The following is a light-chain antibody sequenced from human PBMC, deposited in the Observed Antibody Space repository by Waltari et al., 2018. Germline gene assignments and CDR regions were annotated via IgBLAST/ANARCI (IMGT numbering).Light chain of an antibody. CDR1: QDINNY. V-gene: IGKV1-33*01. CDR3: XXXDNLPLT. J-gene: IGKJ4*01. Sequence: DIQMTQSPSSLSASVGDRVTITCQASQDINNYLNWNQQKPGKAPKLLTYEASNLETGVPTXXXGSDSGXXXXXXISSLQPEXIXXXXCXXXDNLPLTFGXXTXVXIK. CDR2: EAS.